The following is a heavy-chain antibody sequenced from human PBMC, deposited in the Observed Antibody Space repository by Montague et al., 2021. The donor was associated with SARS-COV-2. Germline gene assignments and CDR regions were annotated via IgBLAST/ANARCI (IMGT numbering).Heavy chain of an antibody. V-gene: IGHV2-5*02. CDR2: IFWDDAK. CDR1: GSSLSTSGVG. D-gene: IGHD2-2*01. CDR3: AHHVPASTALPDSPLDF. Sequence: PALVKPTQTLTLSCTFSGSSLSTSGVGVGWIRQPPGKALEWLAFIFWDDAKHYIPSLKTRLTITKDTSKNQVVPTMSNMDLVDTATYYCAHHVPASTALPDSPLDFWGQGTLVIVSS. J-gene: IGHJ4*02.